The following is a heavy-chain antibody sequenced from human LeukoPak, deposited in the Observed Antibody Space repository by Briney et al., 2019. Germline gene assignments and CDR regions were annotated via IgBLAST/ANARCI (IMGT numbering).Heavy chain of an antibody. V-gene: IGHV3-30*02. CDR3: AKAPTPGFVVVIAIPDY. J-gene: IGHJ4*02. CDR1: GFTFSSYG. D-gene: IGHD2-21*01. Sequence: GGSLRLSCAASGFTFSSYGMHWVRQAPGKGLEWVAVIRYDGSNKYYADSVKGRFTISRDNSKNTLYLQMNSLRAEDTAVYYCAKAPTPGFVVVIAIPDYWGQGTLVTVSS. CDR2: IRYDGSNK.